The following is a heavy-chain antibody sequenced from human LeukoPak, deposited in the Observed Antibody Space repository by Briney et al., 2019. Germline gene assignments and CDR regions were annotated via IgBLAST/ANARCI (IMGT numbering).Heavy chain of an antibody. D-gene: IGHD1-26*01. CDR2: ISSSSSYI. Sequence: GGSLRLSCAASGFTFSSYSMNWVRQAPGQGLEWVSSISSSSSYIYYADSVKGRFTISRDNAKNSLCLQMNSLRAEDTAVYYCARDAEWELFDYWGEGTLVTVSS. CDR1: GFTFSSYS. V-gene: IGHV3-21*01. CDR3: ARDAEWELFDY. J-gene: IGHJ4*02.